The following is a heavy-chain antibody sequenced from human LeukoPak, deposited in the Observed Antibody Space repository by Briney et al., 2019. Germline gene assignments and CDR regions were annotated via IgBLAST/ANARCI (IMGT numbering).Heavy chain of an antibody. CDR2: IYYSGST. Sequence: SETLSLTCTVSGGSISNYYWNWIRQPPGKGLEWIGYIYYSGSTNYNPSLKSRVTISVDTSKKRFSLKLSSVTAADTAVYYCARVGHYDSSGYGAFDIWGQGTMVTVSS. CDR3: ARVGHYDSSGYGAFDI. D-gene: IGHD3-22*01. J-gene: IGHJ3*02. V-gene: IGHV4-59*01. CDR1: GGSISNYY.